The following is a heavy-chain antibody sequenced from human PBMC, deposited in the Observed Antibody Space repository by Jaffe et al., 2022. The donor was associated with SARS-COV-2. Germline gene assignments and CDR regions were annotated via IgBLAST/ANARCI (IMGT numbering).Heavy chain of an antibody. D-gene: IGHD2-21*02. CDR2: IYYSGST. CDR3: ARVHRSVVTAIGSGAFDI. J-gene: IGHJ3*02. V-gene: IGHV4-59*01. Sequence: QVQLQESGPGLVKPSETLSLTCTVSGGSISSYYWSWIRQPPGKGLEWIGYIYYSGSTNYNPSLKSRVTISVDTSKNQFSLKLSSVTAADTAVYYCARVHRSVVTAIGSGAFDIWGQGTMVTVSS. CDR1: GGSISSYY.